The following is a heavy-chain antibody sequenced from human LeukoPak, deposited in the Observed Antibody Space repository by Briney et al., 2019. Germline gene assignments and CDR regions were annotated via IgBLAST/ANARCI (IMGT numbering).Heavy chain of an antibody. CDR1: GVSISSSNW. D-gene: IGHD3-22*01. CDR3: ARGAGSGYYLYFDY. J-gene: IGHJ4*02. V-gene: IGHV4-4*02. Sequence: SGTLSLTCAVSGVSISSSNWWSWVRQPPGKGLEWIGEIYHSGSTNYNPSLKSRVTISVDKSKNQFSLKLSSVTAADTAVYYCARGAGSGYYLYFDYWGQGTLVTVSS. CDR2: IYHSGST.